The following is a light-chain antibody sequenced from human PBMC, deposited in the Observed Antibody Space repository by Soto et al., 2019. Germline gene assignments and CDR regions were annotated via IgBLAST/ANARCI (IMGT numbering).Light chain of an antibody. J-gene: IGKJ5*01. CDR1: QNILYRSINSNY. CDR2: GAS. V-gene: IGKV4-1*01. CDR3: QHYANLPST. Sequence: MLLVQSSDFPLAFPNEETTINCRSSQNILYRSINSNYLAWYQQKPRQPPRLLIYGASSRDTGIPDRFSGSGSGTDFTLTISSLQAEDVAVYYCQHYANLPSTFGQG.